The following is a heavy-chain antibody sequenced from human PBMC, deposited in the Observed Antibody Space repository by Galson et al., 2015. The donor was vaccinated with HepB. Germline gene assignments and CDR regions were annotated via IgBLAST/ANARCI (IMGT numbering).Heavy chain of an antibody. Sequence: PALVKPTQTLTLTCTFSGFSLTTSGVGVGWIRQPPGKALEWLALIFWDEDKWFSPSLKSRLTITKDTSKNQVVLTVTNADPGDTGTYFCAHRSRWPHNYFDYWGQGILVTVSS. CDR1: GFSLTTSGVG. J-gene: IGHJ4*02. D-gene: IGHD2-15*01. V-gene: IGHV2-5*02. CDR2: IFWDEDK. CDR3: AHRSRWPHNYFDY.